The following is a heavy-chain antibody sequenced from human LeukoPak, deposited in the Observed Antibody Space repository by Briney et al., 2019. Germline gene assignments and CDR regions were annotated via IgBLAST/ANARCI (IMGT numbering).Heavy chain of an antibody. CDR2: INPNSGGT. CDR3: ARSKRYCSSTSCYPWFDP. J-gene: IGHJ5*02. V-gene: IGHV1-2*02. D-gene: IGHD2-2*01. Sequence: ASVKVSCKASGYTFTGYYMHWVRQAPGQELEWMGWINPNSGGTNYAQKFQGRVTMTRDTSISTAYMELSRLRSDDTAVYYCARSKRYCSSTSCYPWFDPWGQGTLVTVSS. CDR1: GYTFTGYY.